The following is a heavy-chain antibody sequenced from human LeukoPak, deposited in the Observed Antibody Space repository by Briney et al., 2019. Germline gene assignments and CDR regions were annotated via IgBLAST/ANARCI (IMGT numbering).Heavy chain of an antibody. J-gene: IGHJ4*02. V-gene: IGHV4-4*07. D-gene: IGHD2-2*01. CDR3: ARELADCSSTSCYAVYFDY. CDR2: IYTSGST. CDR1: GGSISSYY. Sequence: SETLSLTCTVSGGSISSYYWSWIRQPAGKGLEWIGRIYTSGSTNYNPSLKSRVTISVDTSKNQFSLKLSSVTAADTAVYYCARELADCSSTSCYAVYFDYWGQGTLVTVSS.